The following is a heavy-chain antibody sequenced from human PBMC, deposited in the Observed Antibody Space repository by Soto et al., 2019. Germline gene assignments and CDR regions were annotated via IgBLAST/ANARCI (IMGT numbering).Heavy chain of an antibody. CDR3: ARSGDNYNVLDY. Sequence: QVQLVESGGGLVQPGGSLRLSCVASGFTFSDYYMSWVRQAPGKGLEWLSYSSNSGTYTKYAGSVKGRFSISRDNAKNSLYLQINSLRDEDTAIYYCARSGDNYNVLDYWGQGTPVTVSS. CDR1: GFTFSDYY. J-gene: IGHJ4*02. V-gene: IGHV3-11*06. D-gene: IGHD3-10*02. CDR2: SSNSGTYT.